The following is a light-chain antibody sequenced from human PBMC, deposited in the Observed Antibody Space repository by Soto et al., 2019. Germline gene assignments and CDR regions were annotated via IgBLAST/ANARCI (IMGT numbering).Light chain of an antibody. CDR2: GAS. Sequence: DIAWSQSPDKMTLSPGERATLSCRASQSVSSSYLAWYQQKPGQAPRLLIYGASSRATGIPDRFSGSGSGTDFTLTISRLEPEDFAVYYCQQYGSSRSWTCGQGTKVDI. J-gene: IGKJ1*01. CDR1: QSVSSSY. CDR3: QQYGSSRSWT. V-gene: IGKV3-20*01.